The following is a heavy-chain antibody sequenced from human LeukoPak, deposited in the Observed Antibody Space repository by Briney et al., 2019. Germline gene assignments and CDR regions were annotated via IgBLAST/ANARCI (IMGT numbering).Heavy chain of an antibody. Sequence: PGGSLTLSCAASGFTFSHYYMTWIRQPPGKGLEWISYISRSGSTIYYADSVKGRFTISRDNDKNSLYLQMNSLRAEDTAVFYCASGGHYYDKSGYLLQYWGQGTLVTVSS. CDR2: ISRSGSTI. D-gene: IGHD3-22*01. CDR3: ASGGHYYDKSGYLLQY. J-gene: IGHJ1*01. V-gene: IGHV3-11*04. CDR1: GFTFSHYY.